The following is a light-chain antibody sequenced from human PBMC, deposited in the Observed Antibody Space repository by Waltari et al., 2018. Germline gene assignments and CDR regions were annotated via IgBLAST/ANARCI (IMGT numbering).Light chain of an antibody. Sequence: QSVLTQPPSVSAAPGQKVNISRSGSSSKIGGNYVSCYQHVPGTAPKVLIYTNNQRPSGIPDRFSGSKSGTSAALDISGLQTGDEADYYCGTWDGSLSALVFGGGTKLTVL. CDR2: TNN. J-gene: IGLJ2*01. V-gene: IGLV1-51*02. CDR3: GTWDGSLSALV. CDR1: SSKIGGNY.